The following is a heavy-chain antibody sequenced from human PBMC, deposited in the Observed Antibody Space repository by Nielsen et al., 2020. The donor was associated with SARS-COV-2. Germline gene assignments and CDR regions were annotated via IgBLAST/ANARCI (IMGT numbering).Heavy chain of an antibody. CDR1: GFTFSEYY. J-gene: IGHJ4*02. D-gene: IGHD6-13*01. V-gene: IGHV3-11*01. Sequence: GESLKISCAASGFTFSEYYMSWIRQAPGKGLEWVSYISSSGSTIYYADSVKGRFTISRDNAKTSLYLQMNSLRAEDTALYYCARVAAAARIDYWGQGTLVTVSS. CDR2: ISSSGSTI. CDR3: ARVAAAARIDY.